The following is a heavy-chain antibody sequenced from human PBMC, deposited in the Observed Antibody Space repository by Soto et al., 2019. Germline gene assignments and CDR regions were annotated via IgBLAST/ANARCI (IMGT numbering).Heavy chain of an antibody. CDR2: IYFSGGT. D-gene: IGHD3-10*01. CDR1: GGSISSYF. J-gene: IGHJ4*02. CDR3: ARHVGGSGSSRPLDD. Sequence: SETLSLTCTVSGGSISSYFWSCILQPPGKGLEWIGYIYFSGGTYYNPPLQSRVTISVDTSKNQFSLKLSSVTAADTAVYYCARHVGGSGSSRPLDDWGQGTLGSVSS. V-gene: IGHV4-59*08.